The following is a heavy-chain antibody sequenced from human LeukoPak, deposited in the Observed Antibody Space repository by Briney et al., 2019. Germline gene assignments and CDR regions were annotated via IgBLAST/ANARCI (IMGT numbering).Heavy chain of an antibody. V-gene: IGHV5-10-1*01. Sequence: PGESLKISCEGSGYTFTNYWISWVRQTPGRGLEWMGWINCGESYAIYSPSFQGHVIMSADRYVRTVYLQWASLQTSDSAMYYCARSATVTGDWYFDFWGPGTLVTVSP. CDR3: ARSATVTGDWYFDF. J-gene: IGHJ2*01. D-gene: IGHD4-17*01. CDR2: INCGESYA. CDR1: GYTFTNYW.